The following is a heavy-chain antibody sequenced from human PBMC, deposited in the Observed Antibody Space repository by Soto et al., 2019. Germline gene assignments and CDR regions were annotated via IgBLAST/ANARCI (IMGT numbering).Heavy chain of an antibody. J-gene: IGHJ5*01. CDR3: ASSVSCGYSRLGVDS. Sequence: QVQLQESGPGLVKPSETLSLTCTVSGGSVSSGSYYWSWIRQPPGKGLEWIGYIYYSGSTNYNPSLKSRVTLSVDTSKNPSPLTLTSVTPAPEAVYDSASSVSCGYSRLGVDSWR. CDR2: IYYSGST. D-gene: IGHD3-22*01. CDR1: GGSVSSGSYY. V-gene: IGHV4-61*01.